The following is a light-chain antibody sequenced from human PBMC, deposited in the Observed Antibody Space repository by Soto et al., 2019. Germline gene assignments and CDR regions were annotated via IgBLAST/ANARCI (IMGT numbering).Light chain of an antibody. J-gene: IGKJ1*01. CDR1: QIVLYSSNNKNY. Sequence: DIVMTQSPDSLAVSLGERATINCKSSQIVLYSSNNKNYLAWYQQKPGQPPKLLIYWASTRESGVPDRFSGSGSGTEFTLTISSLQSEDFAVYYCQQYNKWPLTFGQGTKVEI. CDR2: WAS. V-gene: IGKV4-1*01. CDR3: QQYNKWPLT.